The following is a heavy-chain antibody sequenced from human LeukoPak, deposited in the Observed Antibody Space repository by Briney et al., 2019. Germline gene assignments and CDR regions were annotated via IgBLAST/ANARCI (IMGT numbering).Heavy chain of an antibody. Sequence: ASVKVSCKASGYTFSSYGISWVRQAPGQGFEWMGWISPYNGNTQYAQSLQDRVTMTTDTSTSTAYMELRSLKSDDTASYYCARDDRSGSWSWFDPWGQGTLVTVSS. CDR1: GYTFSSYG. CDR2: ISPYNGNT. J-gene: IGHJ5*02. CDR3: ARDDRSGSWSWFDP. D-gene: IGHD3-22*01. V-gene: IGHV1-18*01.